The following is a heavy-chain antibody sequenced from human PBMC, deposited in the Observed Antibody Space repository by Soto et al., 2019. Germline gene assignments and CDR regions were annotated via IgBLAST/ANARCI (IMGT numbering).Heavy chain of an antibody. CDR3: ARSDYSNYPYYYYYMAV. Sequence: SETLSLTCTVSGGSISSYYWSWIRQPPGKGLEWIGYIYYSGSTNYNPSLKSRVTISVDTSKNQFSLKLSSVTAADTAVYYCARSDYSNYPYYYYYMAVWGKGTTVTVSS. D-gene: IGHD4-4*01. V-gene: IGHV4-59*08. CDR1: GGSISSYY. CDR2: IYYSGST. J-gene: IGHJ6*03.